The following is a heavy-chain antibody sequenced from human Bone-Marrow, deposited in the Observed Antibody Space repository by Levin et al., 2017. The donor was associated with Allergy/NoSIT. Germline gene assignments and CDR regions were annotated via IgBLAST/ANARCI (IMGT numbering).Heavy chain of an antibody. J-gene: IGHJ6*02. CDR2: INPNSGGT. V-gene: IGHV1-2*02. CDR3: ATQRITMVRGVIPYYYYYGMDV. Sequence: ASVKVSCKASGYTFTGYYMHWVRQAPGQGLEWMGWINPNSGGTNYAQKFQGRVTMTRDTSISTAYMELSRLRSDDTAVYYCATQRITMVRGVIPYYYYYGMDVWGQGTTVTVSS. CDR1: GYTFTGYY. D-gene: IGHD3-10*01.